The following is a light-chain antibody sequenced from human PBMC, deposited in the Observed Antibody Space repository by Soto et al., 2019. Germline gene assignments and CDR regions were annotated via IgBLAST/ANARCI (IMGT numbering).Light chain of an antibody. CDR3: QQYNSYPET. V-gene: IGKV1-5*01. CDR1: QSISWW. Sequence: DIPMTQSPSTLSASVGDRVTITCRASQSISWWLAWYQQKPGKAPKLLIYDASSLETGVPSRFSGSGSATEFTLTINSLQPDDFATYYCQQYNSYPETLGQGTRVEIK. J-gene: IGKJ1*01. CDR2: DAS.